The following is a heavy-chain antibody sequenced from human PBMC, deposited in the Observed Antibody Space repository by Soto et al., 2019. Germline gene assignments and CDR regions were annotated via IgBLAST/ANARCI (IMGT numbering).Heavy chain of an antibody. Sequence: QLQLQESGSGLVKPSQTLSLTCAVSGGSISSGGYSWSWIRQPPGKGLEWIGYIYHGGSTYYNPSPNSRGTISVDRSKNQFSLKLSSVTAADTAVYYCARAHDYRGSVALDIWGQGTMVTVSS. CDR3: ARAHDYRGSVALDI. D-gene: IGHD4-17*01. CDR1: GGSISSGGYS. V-gene: IGHV4-30-2*01. CDR2: IYHGGST. J-gene: IGHJ3*02.